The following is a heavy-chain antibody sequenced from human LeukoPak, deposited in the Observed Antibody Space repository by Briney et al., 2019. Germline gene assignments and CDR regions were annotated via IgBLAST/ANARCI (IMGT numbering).Heavy chain of an antibody. CDR2: INSDGSST. D-gene: IGHD6-19*01. Sequence: GGSLRLSCAVSGSTITNYYMHWVRQAPGKELVWVSRINSDGSSTAYADSVKGRFTTSRDNAKNMLYLQTNSLRAEDTAMYYCLMYTNGWNWGQGTLVTVSS. CDR1: GSTITNYY. CDR3: LMYTNGWN. V-gene: IGHV3-74*01. J-gene: IGHJ4*02.